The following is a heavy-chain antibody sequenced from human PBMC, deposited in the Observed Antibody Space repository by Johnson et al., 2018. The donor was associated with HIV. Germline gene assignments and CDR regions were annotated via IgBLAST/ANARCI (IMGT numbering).Heavy chain of an antibody. J-gene: IGHJ3*02. Sequence: VHLVESGGGLVQPGGSLRLSCAASGFTFSSYAMSWVRQAPGKGLEWVSAISGGGGSTYYADSVKGRFTISRDNSKNTLYLQMNSLRAEDTAVYYCARVPYSSGWYSAFDIWGQGTMVTVSS. V-gene: IGHV3-23*04. CDR1: GFTFSSYA. CDR3: ARVPYSSGWYSAFDI. D-gene: IGHD6-19*01. CDR2: ISGGGGST.